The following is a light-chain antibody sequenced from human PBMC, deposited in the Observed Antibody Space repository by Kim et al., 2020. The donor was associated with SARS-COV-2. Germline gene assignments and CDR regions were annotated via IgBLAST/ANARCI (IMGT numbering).Light chain of an antibody. Sequence: GQSVTVACTGTSSAVGRFNRVSWYQQTPGTAPKLIIYEVTTRPSGVSDRFSGSKSGNTASLTISGLQAKDEADYFCSAYTGSRTYVFGAGTKVTVL. CDR1: SSAVGRFNR. V-gene: IGLV2-18*02. CDR2: EVT. J-gene: IGLJ1*01. CDR3: SAYTGSRTYV.